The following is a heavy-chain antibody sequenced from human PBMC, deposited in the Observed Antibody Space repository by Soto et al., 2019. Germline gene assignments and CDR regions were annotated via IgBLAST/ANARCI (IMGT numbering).Heavy chain of an antibody. CDR1: GYDFTTYG. J-gene: IGHJ4*02. D-gene: IGHD1-1*01. V-gene: IGHV1-18*01. Sequence: QVHLVQSGAEVKKPGASVKVSCKGSGYDFTTYGITWVRQAPGQGLEWMAWISAHNGNTDHAQKLQGRFTVTRDTSTSTAYMELRSLRSDDTAMYYCARGRYGDYWGQGALVTVSS. CDR3: ARGRYGDY. CDR2: ISAHNGNT.